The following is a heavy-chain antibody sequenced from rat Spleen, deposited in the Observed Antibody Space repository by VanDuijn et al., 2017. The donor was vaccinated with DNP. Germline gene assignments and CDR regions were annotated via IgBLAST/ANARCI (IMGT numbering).Heavy chain of an antibody. CDR2: ISYDGSTT. J-gene: IGHJ2*01. Sequence: EVQLVESGGGLVQPGRSLKLSCAASGFTFSDYNMAWVRQAPKKGLEWVETISYDGSTTYYRDSVKGRFTISRDNAKSTLYLQMDSLRSEDTATYYCARQRWYYSGEGMDYWGQGVMVTVSS. CDR3: ARQRWYYSGEGMDY. D-gene: IGHD1-1*01. V-gene: IGHV5-7*01. CDR1: GFTFSDYN.